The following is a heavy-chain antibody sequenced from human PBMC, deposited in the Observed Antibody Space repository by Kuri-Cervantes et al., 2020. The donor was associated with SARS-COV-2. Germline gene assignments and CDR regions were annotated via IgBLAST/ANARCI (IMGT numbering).Heavy chain of an antibody. J-gene: IGHJ4*02. D-gene: IGHD6-13*01. CDR3: ARDSRVGIAAAGLYY. V-gene: IGHV4-34*01. CDR2: IYHSGST. CDR1: GGSFSNFY. Sequence: SETLSLTCAVYGGSFSNFYWSWIRQPPGKGLEWIGYIYHSGSTYYNPSLKSRVTISVDRSKNQFSLKLSSVTAADTAVYYCARDSRVGIAAAGLYYWGQGTLVTVSS.